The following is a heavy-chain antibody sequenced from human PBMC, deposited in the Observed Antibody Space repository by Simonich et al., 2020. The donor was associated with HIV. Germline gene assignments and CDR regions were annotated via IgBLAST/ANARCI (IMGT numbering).Heavy chain of an antibody. CDR1: VRPFTAYS. CDR2: INHSEYT. J-gene: IGHJ5*02. CDR3: ARGRKITGTYKWFDP. Sequence: QVQLQQWGAGLLKPSETLSLTCAVYVRPFTAYSWTWIRQPPGKGQGWIGDINHSEYTNYTPSLKSRLTISIDTSKNQFSLKLTSVTAADTAVYYCARGRKITGTYKWFDPWGQGTLVTVSS. V-gene: IGHV4-34*01. D-gene: IGHD1-7*01.